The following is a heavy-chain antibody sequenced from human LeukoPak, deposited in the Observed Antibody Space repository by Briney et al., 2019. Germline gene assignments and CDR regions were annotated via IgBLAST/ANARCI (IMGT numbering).Heavy chain of an antibody. CDR2: ISNSGSSK. D-gene: IGHD3-10*01. J-gene: IGHJ4*02. V-gene: IGHV3-48*04. Sequence: GGALRLSCVASGFTFSTYWMHWVRQAPGKGLEWLSYISNSGSSKYYADSVRGRFTISRDNAKNSLYLQMNSLRAEDTAVYYCARARVPGELNYWGQGTLVTVSS. CDR1: GFTFSTYW. CDR3: ARARVPGELNY.